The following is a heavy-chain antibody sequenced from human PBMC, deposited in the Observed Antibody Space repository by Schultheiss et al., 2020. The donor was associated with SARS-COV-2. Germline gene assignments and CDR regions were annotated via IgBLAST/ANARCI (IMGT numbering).Heavy chain of an antibody. CDR2: INHSGST. V-gene: IGHV4-34*01. D-gene: IGHD3-16*01. CDR3: ARGLSLYGHPFPRLHY. Sequence: SETLSLTCAVYGGSFSGYYWSWIRQPPGKGLEWIGEINHSGSTNYNPSLKSRVTISVDTSKNQFSLKLSSVTAADTAVYYCARGLSLYGHPFPRLHYWGQGTLVTVSS. CDR1: GGSFSGYY. J-gene: IGHJ4*02.